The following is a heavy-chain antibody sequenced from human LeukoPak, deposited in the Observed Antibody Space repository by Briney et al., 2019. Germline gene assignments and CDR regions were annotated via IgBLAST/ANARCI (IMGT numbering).Heavy chain of an antibody. CDR2: IWYDGSNK. J-gene: IGHJ6*02. CDR1: GFTFSSYG. Sequence: GRSLRLSCAASGFTFSSYGMHWVRQAPGKGLEWVAAIWYDGSNKYYADSVKGRFTISRDNSKNTLYLQMNSLRAEDTAVYYCARDGAYYGMDVWGQGTTVTVSS. D-gene: IGHD4/OR15-4a*01. V-gene: IGHV3-33*01. CDR3: ARDGAYYGMDV.